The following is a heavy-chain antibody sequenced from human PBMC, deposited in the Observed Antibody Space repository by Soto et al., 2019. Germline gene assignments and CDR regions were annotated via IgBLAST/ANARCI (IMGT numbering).Heavy chain of an antibody. CDR2: ISSSGSTI. CDR3: ARARSRDGYNYFAWFDT. V-gene: IGHV3-48*03. J-gene: IGHJ5*02. Sequence: EVQLVESGGGLVQPGGSLRLSCAASGFTFSSYEMNWVRQAPGKGLECVSYISSSGSTIYYADSVKGRFTISRDNAKNSLYQQRNSLRAEDTAVYHCARARSRDGYNYFAWFDTWSQGTLVTVSS. D-gene: IGHD5-12*01. CDR1: GFTFSSYE.